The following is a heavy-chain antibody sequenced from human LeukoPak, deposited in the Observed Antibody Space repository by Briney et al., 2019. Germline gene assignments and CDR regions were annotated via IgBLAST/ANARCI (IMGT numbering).Heavy chain of an antibody. CDR1: GFTFSSYS. CDR3: ARDPLITMVRGLPDY. J-gene: IGHJ4*02. Sequence: PGGSLRLSCAASGFTFSSYSMNWVRQAPGKGLEWVSYISSSSSTIYYADSVKGRFTISRDNAKNSLYLQMNSLRAEDTAVYYCARDPLITMVRGLPDYWGQGTLVTVSS. CDR2: ISSSSSTI. V-gene: IGHV3-48*01. D-gene: IGHD3-10*01.